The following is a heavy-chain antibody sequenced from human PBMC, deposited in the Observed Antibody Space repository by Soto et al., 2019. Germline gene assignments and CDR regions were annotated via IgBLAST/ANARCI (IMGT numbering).Heavy chain of an antibody. CDR3: ARDGDGNWNELMDV. J-gene: IGHJ6*04. V-gene: IGHV3-48*01. Sequence: GGSLRLSCAASGFTFSSYSMNWVRQAPGKGLEWVSYISSSSSTIYYADSVKGRFTISRDNAKNSLYLQMNSLRAEDTAVYYCARDGDGNWNELMDVWGKGTTVTVSS. CDR1: GFTFSSYS. CDR2: ISSSSSTI. D-gene: IGHD1-1*01.